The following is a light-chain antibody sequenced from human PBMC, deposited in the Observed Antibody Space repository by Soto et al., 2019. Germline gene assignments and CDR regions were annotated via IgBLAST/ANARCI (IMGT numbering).Light chain of an antibody. CDR2: DVR. CDR1: SSDVGGYNY. J-gene: IGLJ1*01. V-gene: IGLV2-14*03. CDR3: SSYTSSSTYV. Sequence: QSVLTQPASVSGSPGQSITISCTGTSSDVGGYNYVSWYQHHPGKAPKLMIYDVRNRPSGVSNRFSGSKSGNTASLTISGLQAEDEADYYCSSYTSSSTYVFGTGTKLTVL.